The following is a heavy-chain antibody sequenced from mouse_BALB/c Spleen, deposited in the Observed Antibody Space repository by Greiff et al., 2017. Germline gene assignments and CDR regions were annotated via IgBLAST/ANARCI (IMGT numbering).Heavy chain of an antibody. V-gene: IGHV1-7*01. CDR3: ARWGITTVVATGDFDY. J-gene: IGHJ2*01. Sequence: QVQLQQSGAELAKPGASVKMSCKASGYTFTSYWMHWVKQRPGQGLEWIGYINPSTGYTEYNQKFKDKATLTADKSSSTAYMQLSSLTSEDSAVYYCARWGITTVVATGDFDYWGQGTTLTVSS. CDR2: INPSTGYT. CDR1: GYTFTSYW. D-gene: IGHD1-1*01.